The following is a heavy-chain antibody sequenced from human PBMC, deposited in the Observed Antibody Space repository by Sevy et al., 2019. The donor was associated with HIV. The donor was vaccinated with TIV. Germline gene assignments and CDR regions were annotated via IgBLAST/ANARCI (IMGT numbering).Heavy chain of an antibody. V-gene: IGHV3-30*18. J-gene: IGHJ6*02. CDR3: AKERRALAWSYYYYYYGMDV. CDR2: ISYDGSNK. Sequence: GGSLRLSCAASGFTFSSYGMHWVRQAPGKGLEWVAVISYDGSNKYYADSVKGRFTISRDNSKNTLYLQMNSLRAEDTAVYYCAKERRALAWSYYYYYYGMDVWGQGTTVTVSS. CDR1: GFTFSSYG. D-gene: IGHD3-9*01.